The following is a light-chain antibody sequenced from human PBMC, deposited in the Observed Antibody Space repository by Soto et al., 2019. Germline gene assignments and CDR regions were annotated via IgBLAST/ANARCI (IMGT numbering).Light chain of an antibody. J-gene: IGLJ2*01. CDR3: CSYAGSYTLV. CDR2: DVS. Sequence: QSALTQPRSVSGSPGQSVTISWTGTSSDVGGYNYVSWYQQHPGKAPKLMIYDVSKRPSGVPDRFSGSKSGNTASLTISGLQAEDEADYYCCSYAGSYTLVFGGGTKLTAL. CDR1: SSDVGGYNY. V-gene: IGLV2-11*01.